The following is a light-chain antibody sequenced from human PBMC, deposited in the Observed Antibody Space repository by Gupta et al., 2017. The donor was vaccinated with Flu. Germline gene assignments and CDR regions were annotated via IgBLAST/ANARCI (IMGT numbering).Light chain of an antibody. CDR3: AAWDDSLNGRV. CDR1: SSNIASNT. J-gene: IGLJ3*02. Sequence: QSVLTQPPSASGTPGQRVTISCSGSSSNIASNTVNWYQQFPGTAPKLLIYSDNQRPSGVPDRFSGSKSGTSASLAISGLQSEDEADYYCAAWDDSLNGRVFGGGTKLTVL. V-gene: IGLV1-44*01. CDR2: SDN.